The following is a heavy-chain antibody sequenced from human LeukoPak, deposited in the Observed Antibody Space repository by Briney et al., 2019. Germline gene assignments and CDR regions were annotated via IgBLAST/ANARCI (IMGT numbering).Heavy chain of an antibody. J-gene: IGHJ4*02. V-gene: IGHV4-59*12. Sequence: SSETLSLTCDVTDHTFTYYYWTWIRQPPGKGLEWIGSIYYTGSSNYNPSLESRVTMSIDTSNNQFSLKLSSVTAADTAVYYCARKAMLKWELFSFDYWGQGTLVTVSS. CDR1: DHTFTYYY. CDR2: IYYTGSS. CDR3: ARKAMLKWELFSFDY. D-gene: IGHD1-26*01.